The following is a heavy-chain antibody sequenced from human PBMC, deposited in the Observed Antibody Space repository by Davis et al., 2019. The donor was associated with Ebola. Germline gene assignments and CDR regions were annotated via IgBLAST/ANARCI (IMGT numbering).Heavy chain of an antibody. Sequence: SLKISCAASGFTFDDYAMHWVRQPPGKGLEWVSSISWNSGNIAYADSVKGRFTISRDNAKTSLYLQMNSLRADDTALYYCAKSSFYDRSGHIDYFDYWGQGTLVTVSS. J-gene: IGHJ4*02. CDR1: GFTFDDYA. CDR2: ISWNSGNI. CDR3: AKSSFYDRSGHIDYFDY. V-gene: IGHV3-9*01. D-gene: IGHD3-22*01.